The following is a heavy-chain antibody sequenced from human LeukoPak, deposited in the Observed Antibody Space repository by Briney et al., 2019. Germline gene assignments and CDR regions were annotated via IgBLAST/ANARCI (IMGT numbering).Heavy chain of an antibody. V-gene: IGHV3-7*03. CDR3: ARSSYSSSSSV. J-gene: IGHJ3*01. D-gene: IGHD6-6*01. CDR1: GFTFSVFW. Sequence: GGSLRLSCAVSGFTFSVFWMLWSREARGKAREWVASLNLDVSEGYYADVMKGRFTISRDNAKKSLYLQINSLRAEDTAVYYWARSSYSSSSSVWGQGTMVAVSS. CDR2: LNLDVSEG.